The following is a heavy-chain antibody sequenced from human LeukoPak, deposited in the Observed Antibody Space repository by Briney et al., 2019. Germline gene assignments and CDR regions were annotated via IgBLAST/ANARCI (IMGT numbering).Heavy chain of an antibody. Sequence: GGSLRLSCAASGFTFSSYGMHWVRQAPGKGLEWVAVISYDGSNKYYADSVKGRFTISRDNSKNTLYLQMNSLRVEDTAVYYCAKGACGSRGTSLADVWGQGTLVTVSS. CDR3: AKGACGSRGTSLADV. CDR2: ISYDGSNK. V-gene: IGHV3-30*18. J-gene: IGHJ4*02. D-gene: IGHD2-21*01. CDR1: GFTFSSYG.